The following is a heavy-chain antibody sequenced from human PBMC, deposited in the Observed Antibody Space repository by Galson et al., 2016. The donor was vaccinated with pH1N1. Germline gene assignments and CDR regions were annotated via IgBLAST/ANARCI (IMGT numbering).Heavy chain of an antibody. CDR2: INPNSGGR. V-gene: IGHV1-2*02. Sequence: SVKVSCKASGYTFTGYYMHWVRQAPGQGLEWMGWINPNSGGRNYAQKFQGRVTMTRDTSTSTAYMELSRLRSDDTAVYSCARGSGYSGYDPEYYFDYWGQGTLVTVSS. J-gene: IGHJ4*02. D-gene: IGHD5-12*01. CDR3: ARGSGYSGYDPEYYFDY. CDR1: GYTFTGYY.